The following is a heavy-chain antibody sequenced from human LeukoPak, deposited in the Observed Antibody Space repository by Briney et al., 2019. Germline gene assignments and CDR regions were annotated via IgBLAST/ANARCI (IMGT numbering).Heavy chain of an antibody. Sequence: GASVKVSCKASGGTFSSHTISWVRQAPGQGLEWMGRIIPILGIANYAQKFQGRVTITADKSTSTAYMELSSLRSEDTAVYYCARDWGYDSSGYNRRKYNWFDPWGQGTLVTVSS. D-gene: IGHD3-22*01. V-gene: IGHV1-69*04. J-gene: IGHJ5*02. CDR3: ARDWGYDSSGYNRRKYNWFDP. CDR1: GGTFSSHT. CDR2: IIPILGIA.